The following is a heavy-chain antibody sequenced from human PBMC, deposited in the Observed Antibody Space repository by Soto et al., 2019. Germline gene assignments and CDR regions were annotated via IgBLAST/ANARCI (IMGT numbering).Heavy chain of an antibody. V-gene: IGHV6-1*01. CDR1: GDSVSSNSAA. J-gene: IGHJ6*02. Sequence: SQTLSLTCAISGDSVSSNSAAWNWIRQSPSGGLEWLGRTYYRSKWYNDYAVSVKSRITINPDTSKNQFSLQLNSVTPEDTAVYYCARAVAGIIYYYYYGMDVWGQGTTVTVSS. D-gene: IGHD6-19*01. CDR2: TYYRSKWYN. CDR3: ARAVAGIIYYYYYGMDV.